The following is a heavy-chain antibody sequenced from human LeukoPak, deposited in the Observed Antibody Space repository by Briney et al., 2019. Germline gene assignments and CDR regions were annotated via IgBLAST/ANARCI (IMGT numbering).Heavy chain of an antibody. CDR1: GFTFSSYS. CDR3: AREMSYYDILTGYYH. D-gene: IGHD3-9*01. CDR2: ISSSSSYI. V-gene: IGHV3-21*01. Sequence: GGSLRLSCAASGFTFSSYSMNWVRQAPGKGLEWVSSISSSSSYIYYADSVKGRFTISRDNAKNSLYLQMNSLRAEDTAVYYYAREMSYYDILTGYYHWGQGTLVTVSS. J-gene: IGHJ4*02.